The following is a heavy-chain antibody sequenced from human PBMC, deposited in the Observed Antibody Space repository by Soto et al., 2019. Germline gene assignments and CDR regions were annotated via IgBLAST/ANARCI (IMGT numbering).Heavy chain of an antibody. V-gene: IGHV3-30*18. Sequence: QLVESGGGMVPPGKSLRLSCTGSGFNFGNFAVHWVRQTPVKGLEWVAVISSHGRHQYYSDSVKGRFTISRDNSNNTVHLPLSSLRLEDTAVYYCAKDLGSSGWEYFDPWGQGTLVTVSS. J-gene: IGHJ4*02. D-gene: IGHD6-19*01. CDR2: ISSHGRHQ. CDR1: GFNFGNFA. CDR3: AKDLGSSGWEYFDP.